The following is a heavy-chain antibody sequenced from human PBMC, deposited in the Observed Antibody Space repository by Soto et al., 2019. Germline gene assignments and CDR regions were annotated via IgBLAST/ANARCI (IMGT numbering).Heavy chain of an antibody. J-gene: IGHJ6*02. CDR2: IYYSGST. CDR3: ARVILAAGGTFYYGMDV. V-gene: IGHV4-31*03. CDR1: GGSISSGGYY. Sequence: QVQLQESGPGLVKPSQTLSLTCTVSGGSISSGGYYWSWIRQHPGKGLEWIGYIYYSGSTYYNPSLKSRVTISVDTSKNQFSLKLSSVTAADTAVYYCARVILAAGGTFYYGMDVWGQGTTLTVSS. D-gene: IGHD6-13*01.